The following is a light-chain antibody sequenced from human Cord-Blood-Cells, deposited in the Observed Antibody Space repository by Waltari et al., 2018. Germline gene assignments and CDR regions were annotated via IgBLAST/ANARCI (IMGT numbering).Light chain of an antibody. CDR1: QSVLYSSNNKNY. Sequence: DIVMTQSPDSLAVSLGERATINCKSSQSVLYSSNNKNYLAWYQQKPGQPPKLLIYWASTRESGVPDRFSGGGSGTDFTLTSSSLQAEEVAVYYCQEYYSTPRTFGQGTKVEIK. J-gene: IGKJ1*01. V-gene: IGKV4-1*01. CDR2: WAS. CDR3: QEYYSTPRT.